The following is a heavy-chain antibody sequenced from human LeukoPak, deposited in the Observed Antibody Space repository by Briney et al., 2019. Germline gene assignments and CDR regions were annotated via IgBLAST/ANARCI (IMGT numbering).Heavy chain of an antibody. CDR2: IIPIFGTA. J-gene: IGHJ6*02. D-gene: IGHD4-11*01. CDR1: GGTFISYA. V-gene: IGHV1-69*13. CDR3: ASHDYKDYYYHGMDV. Sequence: SVKVSCKASGGTFISYAISWVRQAPGQGLEWMGGIIPIFGTANYAQKFQGRVTITADESTSTAYMELSSLRSEDTAVYYCASHDYKDYYYHGMDVWGQGTTVTVFS.